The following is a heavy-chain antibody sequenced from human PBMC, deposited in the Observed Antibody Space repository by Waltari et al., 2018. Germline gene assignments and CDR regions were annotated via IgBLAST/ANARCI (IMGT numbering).Heavy chain of an antibody. V-gene: IGHV3-21*01. D-gene: IGHD1-26*01. CDR3: ARGHTGSYQRLDAFDI. CDR1: GFRARSCG. CDR2: INPSSTYL. J-gene: IGHJ3*02. Sequence: EVQLVNSGGGLVKPGGSLELACVACGFRARSCGFNLVLQAPGKGLEWISSINPSSTYLYYAASVKGRFTLFRDNARDSLYLQMTSLRAQDTAVYYCARGHTGSYQRLDAFDIWGQGTVVTVSS.